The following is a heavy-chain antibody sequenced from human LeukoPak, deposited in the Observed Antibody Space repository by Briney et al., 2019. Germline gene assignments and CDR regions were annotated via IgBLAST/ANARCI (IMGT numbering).Heavy chain of an antibody. CDR3: ATNWNDLLGAFDI. D-gene: IGHD1-20*01. Sequence: ASVTVSCKVSGYTLTELSMHWVRQAPGKWREWVGGFDPEDGETIYAQKFQGRVTMTEDTSTDTAYMELSSLRSEDTAVYYCATNWNDLLGAFDIWGQGTMVTVSS. CDR1: GYTLTELS. J-gene: IGHJ3*02. CDR2: FDPEDGET. V-gene: IGHV1-24*01.